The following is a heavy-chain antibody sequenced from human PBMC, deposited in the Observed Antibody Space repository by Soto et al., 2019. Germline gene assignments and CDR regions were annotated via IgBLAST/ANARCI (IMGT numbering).Heavy chain of an antibody. D-gene: IGHD2-21*01. CDR1: GFTFSSYG. CDR3: ARVGPPSIYYYYGMDV. CDR2: IWYDGSNK. J-gene: IGHJ6*02. V-gene: IGHV3-33*01. Sequence: QVQLVESGGGVVQPGRSLRLSCAASGFTFSSYGMHWVRQAPGKGLEWVAVIWYDGSNKYYADSVKGRFTISRDNSKNTLYLQMNSLRAEDTAVYYCARVGPPSIYYYYGMDVWGQGTTVTVSS.